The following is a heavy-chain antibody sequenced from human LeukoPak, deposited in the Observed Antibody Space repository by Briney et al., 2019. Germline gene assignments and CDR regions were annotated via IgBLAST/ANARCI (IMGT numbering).Heavy chain of an antibody. D-gene: IGHD6-19*01. Sequence: GGSLRLCCAVSGFTVSSIYMSWVRQAPGKGLEWVSFIYSDGNTYYADSVKGRFTLSRDSSRNTLYLQMNSLRVDDTAVYYCAEDTHSSSWYDHWGQGTLVTVSS. J-gene: IGHJ5*02. CDR3: AEDTHSSSWYDH. V-gene: IGHV3-53*01. CDR1: GFTVSSIY. CDR2: IYSDGNT.